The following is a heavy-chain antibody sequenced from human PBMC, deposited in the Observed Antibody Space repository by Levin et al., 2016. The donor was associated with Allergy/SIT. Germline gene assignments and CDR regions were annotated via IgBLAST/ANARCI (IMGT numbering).Heavy chain of an antibody. D-gene: IGHD2-21*02. V-gene: IGHV3-30*18. J-gene: IGHJ6*03. CDR1: GFAFSNYD. CDR2: ISYDGKDK. Sequence: GGSLRLSCVGSGFAFSNYDIHWVRQAPGKGLEWVAAISYDGKDKYFGDSVKGRFTISRDNSKNTLYLQMNSLRDEDTAVYSCAKVSGVGSWWGHYYFYMDVWGKGTTVTVSS. CDR3: AKVSGVGSWWGHYYFYMDV.